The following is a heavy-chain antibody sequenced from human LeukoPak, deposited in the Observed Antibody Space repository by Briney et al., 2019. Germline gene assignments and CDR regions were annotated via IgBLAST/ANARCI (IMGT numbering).Heavy chain of an antibody. V-gene: IGHV3-13*05. D-gene: IGHD3-22*01. CDR3: ARDVHYYDSSGYYYYYGMDV. J-gene: IGHJ6*02. CDR2: IGTAGDP. CDR1: GFTFSNYD. Sequence: PGGSLRLSCAASGFTFSNYDMHWVRQATGKGLEWVSAIGTAGDPNYPGSVKGRFTISRENAKNSLYLQMNSLRAGDTAVYYWARDVHYYDSSGYYYYYGMDVWGQGTTVTVSS.